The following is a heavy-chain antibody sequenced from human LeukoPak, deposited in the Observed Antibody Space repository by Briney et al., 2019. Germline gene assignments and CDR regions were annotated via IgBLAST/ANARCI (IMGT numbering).Heavy chain of an antibody. Sequence: GGSLRLSRAPSGFALSNYALSWVRPAPAKGLEWVEVISYDGSNKYYADSVKGRFTISRDNSKNTLYLQMNSLRAEDTAVYYCARSSLWFGELPTQSFDYWGQGTLVTVSS. CDR1: GFALSNYA. V-gene: IGHV3-30-3*01. CDR2: ISYDGSNK. D-gene: IGHD3-10*01. J-gene: IGHJ4*02. CDR3: ARSSLWFGELPTQSFDY.